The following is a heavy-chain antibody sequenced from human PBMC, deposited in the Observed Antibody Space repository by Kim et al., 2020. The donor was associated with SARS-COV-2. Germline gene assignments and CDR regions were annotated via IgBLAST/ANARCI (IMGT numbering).Heavy chain of an antibody. CDR2: INPSSGVT. J-gene: IGHJ4*02. V-gene: IGHV1-2*05. CDR3: ARGNTETIDY. CDR1: GYTFTTRY. Sequence: ASVKVSCKTSGYTFTTRYLHWVRQAPGQGLEWMVRINPSSGVTNYVQKFQGRVTMTRDTSISTAYMELSRLRSDDTVVYYCARGNTETIDYWGQGTLVTVSS.